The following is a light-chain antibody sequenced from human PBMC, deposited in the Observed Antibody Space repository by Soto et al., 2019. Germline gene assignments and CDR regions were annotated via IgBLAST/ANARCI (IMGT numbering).Light chain of an antibody. Sequence: IALTQSPGTLSLSPGERSTLSFRSSQSVSSSYLAWCQQKPGQAPRLLIYGASSRATGIPDRFSGSGSGTDFTLTISRLEPEDFAVYYCQQYGSSRSITFGQGRRLEI. CDR3: QQYGSSRSIT. CDR2: GAS. J-gene: IGKJ5*01. CDR1: QSVSSSY. V-gene: IGKV3-20*01.